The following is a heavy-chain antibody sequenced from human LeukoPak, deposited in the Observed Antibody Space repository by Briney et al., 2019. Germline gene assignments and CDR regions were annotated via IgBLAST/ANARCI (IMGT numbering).Heavy chain of an antibody. CDR2: INPNSGGT. CDR1: GYTLTGYY. D-gene: IGHD5-18*01. Sequence: ASVKVSCKASGYTLTGYYMHWVRQAPGQGLEWMGRINPNSGGTNYAQKFQGRVTMTRDTSISTAYMELSRLRSDDTAVYYCASVPPYRYCYGPFEHWGQGTLVTVSS. CDR3: ASVPPYRYCYGPFEH. J-gene: IGHJ4*01. V-gene: IGHV1-2*06.